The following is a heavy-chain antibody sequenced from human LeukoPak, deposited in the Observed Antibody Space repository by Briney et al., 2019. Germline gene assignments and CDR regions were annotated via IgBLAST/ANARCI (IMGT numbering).Heavy chain of an antibody. Sequence: GESLKISCKGSGYSFTSYWIGWVRQMPGKGLEWMGIIYPGDSDARYSPSFQGQVTISADKSISTAYLQWSSLKASDTAMYYCARHPASLLWFGESWGQGTLVTVSS. CDR1: GYSFTSYW. J-gene: IGHJ4*02. CDR3: ARHPASLLWFGES. V-gene: IGHV5-51*01. CDR2: IYPGDSDA. D-gene: IGHD3-10*01.